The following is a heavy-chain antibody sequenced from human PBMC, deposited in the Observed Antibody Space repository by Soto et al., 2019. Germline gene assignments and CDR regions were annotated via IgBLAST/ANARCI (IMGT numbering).Heavy chain of an antibody. J-gene: IGHJ4*02. V-gene: IGHV6-1*01. D-gene: IGHD6-19*01. CDR2: TYYRSNWRH. CDR1: GDSVSSNTAA. Sequence: SQTLSLTCAISGDSVSSNTAAWNWIRSSPSRGLEWLGRTYYRSNWRHDYAVSVRSRVTVNPDTSKNHFSLQLNSVTPDDTAVYYCARGVAGSGFDLWGQGTLVTVSS. CDR3: ARGVAGSGFDL.